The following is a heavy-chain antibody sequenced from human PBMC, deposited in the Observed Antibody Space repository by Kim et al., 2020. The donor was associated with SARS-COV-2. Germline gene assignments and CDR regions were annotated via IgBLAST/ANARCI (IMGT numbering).Heavy chain of an antibody. CDR2: ISYDGSNK. CDR3: AKESGSGSYYAWAYYYYGMEV. J-gene: IGHJ6*02. Sequence: GGSLTLSCAASGFTFSSYGMHWVRQAPGKGLEWVAVISYDGSNKYYADSVKSRFTISRDNSKNTLYLQMNSLRAEDTAGYYCAKESGSGSYYAWAYYYYGMEVWGQGTAVTLSS. CDR1: GFTFSSYG. D-gene: IGHD3-10*01. V-gene: IGHV3-30*18.